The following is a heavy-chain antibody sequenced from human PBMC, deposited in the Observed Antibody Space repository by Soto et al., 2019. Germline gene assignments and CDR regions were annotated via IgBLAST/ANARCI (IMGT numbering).Heavy chain of an antibody. D-gene: IGHD3-22*01. Sequence: TAEGAWKASWVSIGSCGLSWVRQATGQWLEWMGGIIPIFGTANYAQKSQGGVTITGDESPSTAYMELRSRRSEDTAVYYCARVRTYYDGSGYAPFWDYWGQGALVT. CDR1: WVSIGSCG. CDR2: IIPIFGTA. V-gene: IGHV1-69*13. CDR3: ARVRTYYDGSGYAPFWDY. J-gene: IGHJ4*02.